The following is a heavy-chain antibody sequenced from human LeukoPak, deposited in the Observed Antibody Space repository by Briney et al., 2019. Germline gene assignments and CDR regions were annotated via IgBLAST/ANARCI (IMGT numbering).Heavy chain of an antibody. CDR3: AKDFDVGFAAFCSGYSSFDY. D-gene: IGHD3-3*01. CDR2: ISGSGGST. J-gene: IGHJ4*02. Sequence: GGSLRLSCAASGFTFSSYAMSGVRQAPGKGLEWCAAISGSGGSTYYAHSVKGRFTISIDNSKNKLDVQMNSLRAEDRALYYSAKDFDVGFAAFCSGYSSFDYWGQGTLVTVSS. V-gene: IGHV3-23*01. CDR1: GFTFSSYA.